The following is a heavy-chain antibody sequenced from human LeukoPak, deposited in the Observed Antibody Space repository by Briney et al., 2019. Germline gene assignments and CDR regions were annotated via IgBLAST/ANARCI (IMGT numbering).Heavy chain of an antibody. Sequence: PGGSLRLSCAASGFTFSSYSMNWVRQAPGKGLEWVSSISSSSSYIYYADSVKGRFTISRDNAKNLLYLQMNSLRAEDTAVYYCARAKYSSSSRRFDPWGQGTLVTVSS. CDR1: GFTFSSYS. CDR2: ISSSSSYI. D-gene: IGHD6-6*01. V-gene: IGHV3-21*01. CDR3: ARAKYSSSSRRFDP. J-gene: IGHJ5*02.